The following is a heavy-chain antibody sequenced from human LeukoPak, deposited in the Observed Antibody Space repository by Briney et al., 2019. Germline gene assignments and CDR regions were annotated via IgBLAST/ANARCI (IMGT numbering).Heavy chain of an antibody. D-gene: IGHD2-21*02. Sequence: GRSLRLSCAAPGFTFSSYAMHWVRQAPGKGLEWVAVISYDGSNKYYADSVKGRFTISRDNSKNTLYLQMNSLRAEDTAVYYCAGTRVTATHFDYWGQGTLVTVSS. CDR2: ISYDGSNK. J-gene: IGHJ4*02. CDR3: AGTRVTATHFDY. CDR1: GFTFSSYA. V-gene: IGHV3-30*04.